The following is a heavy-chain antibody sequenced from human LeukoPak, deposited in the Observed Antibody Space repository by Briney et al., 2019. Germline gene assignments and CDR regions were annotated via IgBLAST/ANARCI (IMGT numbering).Heavy chain of an antibody. CDR2: INAGNGNT. CDR1: GYTFTSYA. D-gene: IGHD2-8*01. Sequence: GASVKVSCKASGYTFTSYAMHWGRQAPGQRLEGMGGINAGNGNTKYSQKFQGRVTITRDTSASTAYTELSSLRAEDTAVYYCARVDNGGFGMDVWGQGTTVTASS. J-gene: IGHJ6*02. V-gene: IGHV1-3*01. CDR3: ARVDNGGFGMDV.